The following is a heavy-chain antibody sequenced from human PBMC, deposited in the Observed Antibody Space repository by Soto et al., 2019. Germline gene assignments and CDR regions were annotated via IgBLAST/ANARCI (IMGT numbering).Heavy chain of an antibody. Sequence: PSETLSLPCTVSGGSISGHSWIWIRQPAGKGLEWIGHIYPSGSTSYNPSLKGRVTMSLDTPNNQFFLNLTSVTTADTAVFYCERGNSYSVYDFWRPGTRVTVSS. CDR3: ERGNSYSVYDF. CDR1: GGSISGHS. D-gene: IGHD5-12*01. J-gene: IGHJ4*02. V-gene: IGHV4-4*07. CDR2: IYPSGST.